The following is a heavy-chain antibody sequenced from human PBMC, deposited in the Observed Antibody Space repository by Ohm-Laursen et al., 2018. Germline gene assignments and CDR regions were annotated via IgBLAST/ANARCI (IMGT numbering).Heavy chain of an antibody. D-gene: IGHD6-19*01. CDR3: ARVSKGWMGAFDI. Sequence: ASVKVSCHASGYTFTGYYIHWMRQAPGQGLEWMGWINPNSGNTNYAQKFQGRVTMTRDTSISTAYMDLSSPRSDDTAVYYCARVSKGWMGAFDIWGQGTMVTVSS. CDR1: GYTFTGYY. V-gene: IGHV1-2*02. J-gene: IGHJ3*02. CDR2: INPNSGNT.